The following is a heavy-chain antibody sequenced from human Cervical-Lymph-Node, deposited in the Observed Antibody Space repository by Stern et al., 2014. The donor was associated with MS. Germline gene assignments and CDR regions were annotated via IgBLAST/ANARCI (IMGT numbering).Heavy chain of an antibody. CDR3: ARGMTSGAYH. J-gene: IGHJ4*02. V-gene: IGHV3-74*02. D-gene: IGHD6-19*01. CDR1: AFIFSNYW. CDR2: INPDGTSA. Sequence: EMQLVESGGGLVQPGESLRVSCEASAFIFSNYWMHWVRQGPGKGLVWVSHINPDGTSALYADSVKGRFITTRDNARNTLYLQMNSLRAEDTAFYYCARGMTSGAYHWGQGTLVTVSS.